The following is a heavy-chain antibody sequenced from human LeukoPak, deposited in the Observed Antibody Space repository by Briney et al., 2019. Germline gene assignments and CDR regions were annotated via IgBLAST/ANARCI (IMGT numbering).Heavy chain of an antibody. CDR2: INPNSGGT. CDR1: GYTFTGYY. J-gene: IGHJ4*02. CDR3: AKVGYSSSSDY. Sequence: ASVKVSCTASGYTFTGYYMHWVRQAPGQGLEWMGWINPNSGGTNYAQKFQGRVTMTRDTSISTAYLQWSSLKASDTAMYYCAKVGYSSSSDYWGQGTLVTVSS. V-gene: IGHV1-2*02. D-gene: IGHD6-6*01.